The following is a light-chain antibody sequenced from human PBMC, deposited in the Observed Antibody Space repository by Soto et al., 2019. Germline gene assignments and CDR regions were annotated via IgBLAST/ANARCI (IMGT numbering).Light chain of an antibody. V-gene: IGKV3-11*01. Sequence: EIVLTQSPATLSLSPGERATLSCRASQSVSNYLAWYQQKPGQAPRLLIYDASNRATGIPARFSGSGSGTDFTLTISTLEPEDFAVYYCQQHINRLSFGLGTKVEIK. CDR2: DAS. J-gene: IGKJ4*01. CDR1: QSVSNY. CDR3: QQHINRLS.